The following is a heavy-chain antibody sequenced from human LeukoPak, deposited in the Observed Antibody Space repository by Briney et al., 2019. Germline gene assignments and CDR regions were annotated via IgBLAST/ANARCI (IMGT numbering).Heavy chain of an antibody. CDR1: GFSFSSYE. V-gene: IGHV3-48*03. CDR3: ARHNGWYDY. J-gene: IGHJ4*02. Sequence: TGGSLRLSCAASGFSFSSYEMNWVRQAPGKGLEWISYISSSGSTMYADSVKGRFTISRDNAKNSLHLQMNGLRAEDTAVYYCARHNGWYDYWGQGTLVTVSS. CDR2: ISSSGSTM. D-gene: IGHD6-19*01.